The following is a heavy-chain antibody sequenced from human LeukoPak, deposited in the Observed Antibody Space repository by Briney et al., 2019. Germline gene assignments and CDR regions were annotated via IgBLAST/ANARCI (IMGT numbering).Heavy chain of an antibody. J-gene: IGHJ3*02. CDR1: GYTFTSCY. Sequence: ASVKVSCKASGYTFTSCYMHWVRQAPGQGLEWMGIINPSGGSTSYAQKFQGRVTMTRDTSTSTVYMELSSLRSEDTAVYYCARDSETNLNYYGSGSYYIPDAFDIWGQGTMVTVSS. CDR2: INPSGGST. CDR3: ARDSETNLNYYGSGSYYIPDAFDI. D-gene: IGHD3-10*01. V-gene: IGHV1-46*01.